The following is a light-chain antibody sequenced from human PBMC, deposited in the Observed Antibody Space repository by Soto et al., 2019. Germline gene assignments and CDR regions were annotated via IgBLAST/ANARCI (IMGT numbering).Light chain of an antibody. CDR1: SGHSSFA. CDR3: QTWGTGIV. Sequence: QLVLTQSPSASASLGASVKLTCTLSSGHSSFAIAWHQQQPEKGPRYLMKINSDGSHTKGDGIPDRFSGSGSGAECYLTISSLQSEDEAEYYCQTWGTGIVFGGGTKLTVL. J-gene: IGLJ2*01. V-gene: IGLV4-69*01. CDR2: INSDGSH.